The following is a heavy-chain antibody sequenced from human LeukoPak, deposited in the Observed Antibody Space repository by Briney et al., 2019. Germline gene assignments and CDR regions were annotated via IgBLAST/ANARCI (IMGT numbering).Heavy chain of an antibody. CDR1: GGSISSSSYS. J-gene: IGHJ4*02. CDR3: ARLGAAGTKQDY. Sequence: SETLSLTCTVSGGSISSSSYSWGWIRQPPGKGLEWIGSIYYSGSTYYNPSLKSRVTISVDTSKNQFSLKLSSVTAADTAVYYCARLGAAGTKQDYWGQGTLVTVSS. V-gene: IGHV4-39*01. CDR2: IYYSGST. D-gene: IGHD6-13*01.